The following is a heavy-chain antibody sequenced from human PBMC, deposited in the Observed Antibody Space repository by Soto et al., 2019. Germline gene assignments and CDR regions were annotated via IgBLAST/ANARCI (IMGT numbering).Heavy chain of an antibody. CDR3: ARDYYFDSSGYSPLDY. CDR2: ITISSSSR. V-gene: IGHV3-21*01. J-gene: IGHJ4*02. Sequence: GGSLRLSCAASVFTFTRYSMNWVRQAPGKGLEWISSITISSSSRNYADSVKGRFTISRDNTKNSLYLQMNSLRAEDTAVYYCARDYYFDSSGYSPLDYWGQGTLVTVSS. D-gene: IGHD3-22*01. CDR1: VFTFTRYS.